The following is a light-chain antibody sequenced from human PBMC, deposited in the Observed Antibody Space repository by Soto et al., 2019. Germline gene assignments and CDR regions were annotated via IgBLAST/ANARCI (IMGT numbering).Light chain of an antibody. J-gene: IGLJ1*01. CDR2: DVS. V-gene: IGLV2-14*03. Sequence: QSALTQPASVSGSPGQSITISCTGTSSDVGRYNYVSWYQHHPGKAPKLMIYDVSNRPSGVSNRFSGSKSGNTASLTISGLQAEDEADYYCSSYTSSSTLVFGTGTQLTVL. CDR3: SSYTSSSTLV. CDR1: SSDVGRYNY.